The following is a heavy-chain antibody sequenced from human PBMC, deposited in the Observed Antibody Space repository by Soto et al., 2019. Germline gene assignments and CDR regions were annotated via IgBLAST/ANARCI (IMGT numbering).Heavy chain of an antibody. CDR1: GCTFSSYA. J-gene: IGHJ5*02. Sequence: ASVKVSCKASGCTFSSYAISWVRQGPGQGLEWMGGIIPIFGTANYAQKFQGRVTITADESTSTAYMELSSLRSEDTAVYYCARLYYDFWTGYYLSNWFDPWGKGTLVTVSS. V-gene: IGHV1-69*13. CDR3: ARLYYDFWTGYYLSNWFDP. CDR2: IIPIFGTA. D-gene: IGHD3-3*01.